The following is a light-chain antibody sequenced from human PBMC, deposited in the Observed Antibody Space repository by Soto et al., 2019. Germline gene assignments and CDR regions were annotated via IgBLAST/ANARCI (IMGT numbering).Light chain of an antibody. J-gene: IGKJ1*01. Sequence: EIVLTQSPGTLSLSPGERATLSCRASQSVSSTYLAWYQQKPGQPPRLLIYGASTRATDIPDRFSGSGSGSDFTLTISRLEPEDFAVYYCQQYGSSSWTFGQGTKVEIK. CDR1: QSVSSTY. CDR2: GAS. CDR3: QQYGSSSWT. V-gene: IGKV3-20*01.